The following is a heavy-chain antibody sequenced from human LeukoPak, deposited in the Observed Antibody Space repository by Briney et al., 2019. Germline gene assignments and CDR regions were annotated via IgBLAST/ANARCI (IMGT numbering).Heavy chain of an antibody. J-gene: IGHJ3*02. CDR3: ARQRSYYDSSGYYYAFDI. CDR2: IYPGDSDT. Sequence: GESLKISCKGPGYSFTSYWIGWVRQMPGKGLEWMGIIYPGDSDTRYSSSFQGQVTISADKSISTAYLQWSSLKASDTAMYYCARQRSYYDSSGYYYAFDIWGQGTMVTVSS. CDR1: GYSFTSYW. D-gene: IGHD3-22*01. V-gene: IGHV5-51*01.